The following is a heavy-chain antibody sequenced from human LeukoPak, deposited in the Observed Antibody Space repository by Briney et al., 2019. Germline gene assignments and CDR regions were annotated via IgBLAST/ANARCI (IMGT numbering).Heavy chain of an antibody. CDR2: IKKIGSEK. Sequence: GGSLRLSCAASGFTFGKYWMSWVRQAPGKGLGWVANIKKIGSEKYYVDSVRGRFTISRGNAKNSLYLHMNSLRAEDTAVYYCARDKEEIVRASYGFGIWGRGTMVIVSS. J-gene: IGHJ3*02. V-gene: IGHV3-7*01. CDR3: ARDKEEIVRASYGFGI. D-gene: IGHD3-10*02. CDR1: GFTFGKYW.